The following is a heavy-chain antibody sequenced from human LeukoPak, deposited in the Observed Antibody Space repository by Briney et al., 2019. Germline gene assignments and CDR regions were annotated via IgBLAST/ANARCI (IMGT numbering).Heavy chain of an antibody. CDR2: ISSSSDYR. Sequence: GGSLRLSCAASGFSFISYSMNWVRQAPGKGLEWDSSISSSSDYRYHADSVKGRFTISRDNPKKSLYLQMNSLRAEDTAVYYCARGATTTRFGRFDPWGQGTLVIVSS. J-gene: IGHJ5*02. V-gene: IGHV3-21*01. D-gene: IGHD4-17*01. CDR3: ARGATTTRFGRFDP. CDR1: GFSFISYS.